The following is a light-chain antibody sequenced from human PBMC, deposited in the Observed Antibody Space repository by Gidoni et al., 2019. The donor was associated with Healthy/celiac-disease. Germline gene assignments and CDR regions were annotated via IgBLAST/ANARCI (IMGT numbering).Light chain of an antibody. CDR3: QQLNSYPR. CDR2: AAP. Sequence: DIQLTPSPSFLSASVGDRVTITCRARQGISSYLAWYQQKPGKAPKLLIYAAPTLQSGVPPRFSGSGSGTEFTLTISSLQPEDFATYYCQQLNSYPRFGQGTRLEIK. V-gene: IGKV1-9*01. CDR1: QGISSY. J-gene: IGKJ5*01.